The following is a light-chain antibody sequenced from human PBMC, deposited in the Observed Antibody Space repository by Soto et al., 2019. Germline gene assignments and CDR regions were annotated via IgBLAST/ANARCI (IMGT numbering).Light chain of an antibody. J-gene: IGKJ2*01. CDR1: QSVSSN. CDR2: DTS. V-gene: IGKV3-15*01. CDR3: QQYNDWPPYT. Sequence: EIVMTQSPATLSVSPGERATLSCRASQSVSSNLAWYQQKPGQAPRLLIYDTSTRATGIPDRFSGSGSGTEFTLTIGGLQSEDFAVYPSQQYNDWPPYTFGQGTKLEIK.